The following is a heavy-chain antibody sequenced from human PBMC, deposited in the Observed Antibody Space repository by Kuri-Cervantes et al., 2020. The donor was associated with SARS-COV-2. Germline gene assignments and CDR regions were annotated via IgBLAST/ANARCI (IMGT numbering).Heavy chain of an antibody. J-gene: IGHJ6*03. V-gene: IGHV1-69*04. CDR2: IIPILGTA. Sequence: SVKVSCKASGYTFTSYDINWVRQATGQGLEWMGRIIPILGTANYAQKFQGRVTITADKSTSTAYMELSGLRSEDTAVYYCAKGMVPGRAAAGKGDGNYYYMDVWGKGTTVTVSS. CDR1: GYTFTSYD. CDR3: AKGMVPGRAAAGKGDGNYYYMDV. D-gene: IGHD6-13*01.